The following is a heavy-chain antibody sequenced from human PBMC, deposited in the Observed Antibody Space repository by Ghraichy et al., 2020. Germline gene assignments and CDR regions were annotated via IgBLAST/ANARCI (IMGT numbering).Heavy chain of an antibody. D-gene: IGHD2-2*02. J-gene: IGHJ5*02. CDR1: GYSISSGYY. CDR3: ARTRGYCSSTSCYSAPVGWFDP. CDR2: IYHSGST. V-gene: IGHV4-38-2*02. Sequence: SETLSLTCTVSGYSISSGYYWGWIRQPPGKGLEWIGSIYHSGSTYYNPSLKSRVTISVDTSKNQFSLKLSSVTAADTAVYYCARTRGYCSSTSCYSAPVGWFDPWGQGTLVTVSS.